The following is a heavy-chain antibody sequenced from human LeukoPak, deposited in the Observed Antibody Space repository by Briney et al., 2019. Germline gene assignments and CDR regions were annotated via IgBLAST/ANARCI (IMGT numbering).Heavy chain of an antibody. J-gene: IGHJ4*02. CDR2: ISSTGSTI. Sequence: GGSLRLSCAASGFTFSSYEMNWVRQAPGKGLEWVSYISSTGSTIYSADSVKGRFTISRDNAKNSLYLHMNSLRADDTAVYYCATLRRQLVDYWGQGTLVTVSS. D-gene: IGHD6-13*01. CDR1: GFTFSSYE. V-gene: IGHV3-48*03. CDR3: ATLRRQLVDY.